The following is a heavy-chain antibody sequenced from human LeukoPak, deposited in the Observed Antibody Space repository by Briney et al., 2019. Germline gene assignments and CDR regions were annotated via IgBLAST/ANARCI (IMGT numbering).Heavy chain of an antibody. D-gene: IGHD3-10*01. CDR2: ISSSSSYI. CDR1: VFTFNKYA. J-gene: IGHJ4*02. Sequence: GGSLRLSCAASVFTFNKYAMNWVREAPGKGLEWGSSISSSSSYIYYADSVKGRFTISRDNAKNSLYLQMNSLRAEDTAVYYCARDTVLWFGEIDYWGQGTLVTVSS. CDR3: ARDTVLWFGEIDY. V-gene: IGHV3-21*01.